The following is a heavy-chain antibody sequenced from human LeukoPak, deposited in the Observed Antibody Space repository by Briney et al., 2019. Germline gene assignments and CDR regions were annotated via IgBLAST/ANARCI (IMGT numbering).Heavy chain of an antibody. Sequence: GGSLRLSCAASGLTFSSYAMSWVRQAPGKGLEWVSVIYSGGSTYYADSVKGRFTISRDNSKNTLYLQMNSLRAEDTAVYYCARGVGSSWYYFDYWGQGTLVTVSS. D-gene: IGHD6-13*01. CDR1: GLTFSSYA. CDR3: ARGVGSSWYYFDY. V-gene: IGHV3-53*01. J-gene: IGHJ4*02. CDR2: IYSGGST.